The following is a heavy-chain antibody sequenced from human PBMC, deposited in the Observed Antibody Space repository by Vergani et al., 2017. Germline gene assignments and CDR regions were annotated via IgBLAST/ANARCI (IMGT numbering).Heavy chain of an antibody. D-gene: IGHD3-22*01. V-gene: IGHV3-30*18. CDR2: ISYDGSNK. CDR3: AKDATSRYYYDSSGYEGDAFDI. J-gene: IGHJ3*02. Sequence: QVQLVESGGGVVQPGRSLRLSCAASGFTFSSYGMHWVRQAPGKGLEWVAVISYDGSNKYYADSVKGRFTISRDNSKNTLYLQMNSLRAEETAVYYCAKDATSRYYYDSSGYEGDAFDIWGQGTMVTVSS. CDR1: GFTFSSYG.